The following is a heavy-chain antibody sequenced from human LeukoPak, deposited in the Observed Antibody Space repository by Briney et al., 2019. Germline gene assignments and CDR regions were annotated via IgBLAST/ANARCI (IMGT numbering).Heavy chain of an antibody. D-gene: IGHD2-2*01. Sequence: SETLSLTCAVYGGSFSGYYWSWIRQPPGKGLEWIGEINHSRSTNYNPSLKSRVTISVDTSKNQFSLKLSSVTAADTAVYYCAVPAAMSDFDYWGQGTLVTVSS. V-gene: IGHV4-34*01. CDR1: GGSFSGYY. J-gene: IGHJ4*02. CDR3: AVPAAMSDFDY. CDR2: INHSRST.